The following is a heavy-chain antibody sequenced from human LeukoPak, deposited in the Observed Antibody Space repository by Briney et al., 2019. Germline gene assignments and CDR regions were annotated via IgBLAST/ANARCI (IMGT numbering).Heavy chain of an antibody. CDR1: GFAFSDDS. D-gene: IGHD5-18*01. V-gene: IGHV3-21*01. J-gene: IGHJ4*02. Sequence: NPGGSLRLSCVASGFAFSDDSMNWVRQPPGKGLEWVSSISSTSKYIYYADSAKGRFTISRDNAKNSLYLQMNNLRVDDSAVYYCAREYTAMAYDYWGQGNLVTVSS. CDR3: AREYTAMAYDY. CDR2: ISSTSKYI.